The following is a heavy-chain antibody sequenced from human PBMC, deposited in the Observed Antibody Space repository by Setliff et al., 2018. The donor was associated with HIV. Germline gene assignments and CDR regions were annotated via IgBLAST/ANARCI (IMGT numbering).Heavy chain of an antibody. J-gene: IGHJ4*02. CDR1: GFAFSDYS. D-gene: IGHD2-21*01. V-gene: IGHV3-21*06. Sequence: PGGSLRLSCAASGFAFSDYSINWVRQPPGKGLEWVSLISSGSGFIYYADSVKGRFTISRDDAKNSLYLQMHSLRAEDTAMYYCARDSLISPNHFLENWGQGILVTVSS. CDR3: ARDSLISPNHFLEN. CDR2: ISSGSGFI.